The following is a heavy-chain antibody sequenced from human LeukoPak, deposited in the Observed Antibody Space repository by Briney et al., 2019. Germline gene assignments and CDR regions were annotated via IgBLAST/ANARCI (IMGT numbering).Heavy chain of an antibody. CDR2: ISSSSSYI. CDR3: ATGGITIFGVVIQYYFDY. CDR1: GFTFSSYS. Sequence: GESLRLSCAASGFTFSSYSMNWVHQAPGKGLEWDSSISSSSSYIYYADSVKGRFTISRDNAKNSLYLQMNSLRAEDTAVYYCATGGITIFGVVIQYYFDYWGQGTLVTVSS. D-gene: IGHD3-3*01. V-gene: IGHV3-21*01. J-gene: IGHJ4*02.